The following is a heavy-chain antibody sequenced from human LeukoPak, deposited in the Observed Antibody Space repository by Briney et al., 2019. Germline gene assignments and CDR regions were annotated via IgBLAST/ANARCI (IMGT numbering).Heavy chain of an antibody. CDR2: ISYDGSNK. CDR1: GFTFSSYG. V-gene: IGHV3-30*18. CDR3: AKDFGIVVVPAAIRYYYYGMDV. J-gene: IGHJ6*02. D-gene: IGHD2-2*01. Sequence: PGGSLRLSCAASGFTFSSYGMHWVRQAPGKGLEWVAVISYDGSNKYYADSVKGRFTISRDNSKNTLYLQMNSLRAEDTAVYYCAKDFGIVVVPAAIRYYYYGMDVWGQGTTFTVSS.